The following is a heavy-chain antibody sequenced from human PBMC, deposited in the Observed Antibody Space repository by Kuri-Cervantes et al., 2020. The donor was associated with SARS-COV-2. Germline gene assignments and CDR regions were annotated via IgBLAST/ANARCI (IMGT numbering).Heavy chain of an antibody. Sequence: GGFLRLSCAASGFTFSSYSMNWVRQAPGKGLEWVSSISSSSSYIYYADSVKGRFTISRDNAKNSLYLQMNSLRAEDTAVYYCARTDPQLPHLIYWGQGTLVTVSS. V-gene: IGHV3-21*01. CDR2: ISSSSSYI. CDR3: ARTDPQLPHLIY. D-gene: IGHD1-14*01. CDR1: GFTFSSYS. J-gene: IGHJ4*02.